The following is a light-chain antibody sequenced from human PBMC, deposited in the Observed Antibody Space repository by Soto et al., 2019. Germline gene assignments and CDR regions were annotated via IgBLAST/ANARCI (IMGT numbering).Light chain of an antibody. Sequence: EIVWTQSPGTLSLSPGESATLACRTSESVRNSHLAWYQQKPGQAPRLLIYGASNRATGIPDRFSGRGSGTDVTLTIGGLEPEDFVVYYCQQYDYSPITVGQGTRLEI. CDR2: GAS. V-gene: IGKV3-20*01. CDR1: ESVRNSH. CDR3: QQYDYSPIT. J-gene: IGKJ5*01.